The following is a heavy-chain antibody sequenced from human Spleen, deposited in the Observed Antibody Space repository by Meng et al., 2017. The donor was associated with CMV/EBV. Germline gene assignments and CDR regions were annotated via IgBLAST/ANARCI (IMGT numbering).Heavy chain of an antibody. CDR2: ISSDGSTT. CDR3: VRDTFLDV. J-gene: IGHJ6*02. Sequence: GESLKISCAASGFTFSSYSMNWVRQAPGKGLEWVALISSDGSTTYPADSVRGRFVISRDNSKDTLYLQMNSLNSGDTAIYFCVRDTFLDVWGRGTTVTVSS. CDR1: GFTFSSYS. D-gene: IGHD2-21*01. V-gene: IGHV3-30*03.